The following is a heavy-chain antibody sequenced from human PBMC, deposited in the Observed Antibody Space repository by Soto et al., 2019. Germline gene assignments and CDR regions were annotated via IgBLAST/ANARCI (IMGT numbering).Heavy chain of an antibody. CDR1: GYSISSGYY. V-gene: IGHV4-38-2*01. CDR2: IYHSGST. Sequence: SETLSLTCAVSGYSISSGYYWGWIRQPPGKGLEWIGSIYHSGSTYYNPSLKSRVTISVDTSKNQFSLKLSSVAAADTAVYYCARYTMTTDFDYWGQGTLVTVSS. CDR3: ARYTMTTDFDY. J-gene: IGHJ4*02. D-gene: IGHD4-4*01.